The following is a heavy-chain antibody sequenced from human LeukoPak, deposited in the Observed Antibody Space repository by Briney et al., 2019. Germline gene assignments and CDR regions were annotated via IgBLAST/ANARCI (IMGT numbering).Heavy chain of an antibody. Sequence: SETLSLTCAVSGGSISSGGYCWSWIRQPPGKGLEWIGYIYYTGRTFYNPSLKSRLSISVETSKNQFSLKLSSVTAADTAVYYCARDSLLYYAFDIWGHGTMVTVSS. CDR3: ARDSLLYYAFDI. V-gene: IGHV4-30-4*07. D-gene: IGHD3-10*01. CDR2: IYYTGRT. J-gene: IGHJ3*02. CDR1: GGSISSGGYC.